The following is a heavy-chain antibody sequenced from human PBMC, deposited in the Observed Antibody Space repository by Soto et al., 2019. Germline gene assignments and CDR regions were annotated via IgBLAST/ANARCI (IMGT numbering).Heavy chain of an antibody. J-gene: IGHJ4*02. CDR3: AGFIYDLPKSSGCDY. V-gene: IGHV4-59*01. D-gene: IGHD3-16*01. Sequence: SETLSLTCNVSGGSISSYYWSWIRQPPGKGQEWIGYIYYSGSTNYNPSLKSRVSISVDTSKNQFSLKLSSVTAADTAVYYCAGFIYDLPKSSGCDYWRQGTLVTVSS. CDR2: IYYSGST. CDR1: GGSISSYY.